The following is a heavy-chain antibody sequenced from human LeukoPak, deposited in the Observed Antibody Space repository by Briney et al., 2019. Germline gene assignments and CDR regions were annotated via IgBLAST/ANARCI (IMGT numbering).Heavy chain of an antibody. CDR2: ISGSGGST. V-gene: IGHV3-23*01. CDR1: GFTFSSYA. CDR3: AKAPIGGGYYDY. Sequence: GGSLRLSCAASGFTFSSYAMSWVRQAPGKGLEWVSAISGSGGSTYYADSVKGRFTISRDNSKNTLSLQMNSLRAEDTAVYYCAKAPIGGGYYDYWGQGTLVTVSS. J-gene: IGHJ4*02. D-gene: IGHD3-22*01.